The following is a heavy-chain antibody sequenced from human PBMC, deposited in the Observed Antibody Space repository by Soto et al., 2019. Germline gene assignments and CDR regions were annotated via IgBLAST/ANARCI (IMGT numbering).Heavy chain of an antibody. CDR1: GGSITNYS. Sequence: SETLSLTCTVSGGSITNYSWSWIRQTPGKGLEWIGYIFYTGRANYNPSLKSRVSFSVDTSKNQFSLRLTSVTAADTAVYYCARYYCSSGNCYYFDYWGQGTLVTVSS. V-gene: IGHV4-59*01. D-gene: IGHD2-2*01. CDR2: IFYTGRA. J-gene: IGHJ4*02. CDR3: ARYYCSSGNCYYFDY.